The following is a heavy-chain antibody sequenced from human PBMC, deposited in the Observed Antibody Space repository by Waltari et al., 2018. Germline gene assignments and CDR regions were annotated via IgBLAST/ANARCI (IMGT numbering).Heavy chain of an antibody. CDR3: ARDGVATINS. V-gene: IGHV3-7*01. CDR2: IKQDGSEK. J-gene: IGHJ4*02. Sequence: EVPLVESGGDLVPPGGSLRLSCAASGFTFSLYGMSWVRQTPGKGLEWVANIKQDGSEKYYVDAVKGRFTISRDNAKNSLFLQMNSLRAEDTAVYYCARDGVATINSWGQGTLVTVSS. D-gene: IGHD5-12*01. CDR1: GFTFSLYG.